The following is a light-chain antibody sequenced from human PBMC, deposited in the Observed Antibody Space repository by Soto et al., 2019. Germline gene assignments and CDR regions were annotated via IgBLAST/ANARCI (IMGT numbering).Light chain of an antibody. CDR3: CAYADTFYV. J-gene: IGLJ1*01. Sequence: QSALTQPRSVSGSPGQSVTISCTGTGSDVGSYKDVSWYQHHPGKVPKLMIYDVSERPSGVPDRFSGSKSGNTASLTISGLQAEDEAIYYCCAYADTFYVFGTGTKVTVL. CDR1: GSDVGSYKD. V-gene: IGLV2-11*01. CDR2: DVS.